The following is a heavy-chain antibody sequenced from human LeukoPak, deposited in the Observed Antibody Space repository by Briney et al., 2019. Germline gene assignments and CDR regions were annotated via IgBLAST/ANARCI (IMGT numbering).Heavy chain of an antibody. CDR2: ISGSGGST. J-gene: IGHJ4*02. V-gene: IGHV3-23*01. CDR3: AKSPSYCRGDCYSTFEY. Sequence: PGGSLRLSCAASEFTFTTYAMSWVRQAPGKGLEWVSTISGSGGSTYYADSVKGRFTISRDTSKNTLFLQMNSLRAEDTALYYCAKSPSYCRGDCYSTFEYWGQGTLVTVSS. D-gene: IGHD2-21*02. CDR1: EFTFTTYA.